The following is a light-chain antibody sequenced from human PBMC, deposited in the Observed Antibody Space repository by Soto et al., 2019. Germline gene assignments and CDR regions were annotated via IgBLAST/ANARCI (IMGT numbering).Light chain of an antibody. V-gene: IGKV1-9*01. J-gene: IGKJ5*01. CDR1: QDISNY. CDR2: TTY. Sequence: DIQLTQSPSFLSASVGDRVTITCRASQDISNYLAWYQQKPGKAPKLLIYTTYALQSGVPSRFSGRGSGTEFTLTISSLHPEDFATYFCQHLHPSFSITFGQGTRLEIK. CDR3: QHLHPSFSIT.